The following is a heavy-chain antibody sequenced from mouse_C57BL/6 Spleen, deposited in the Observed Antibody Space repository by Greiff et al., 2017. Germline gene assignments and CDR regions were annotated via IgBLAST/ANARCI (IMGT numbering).Heavy chain of an antibody. D-gene: IGHD1-1*02. J-gene: IGHJ4*01. CDR2: IDPESGDT. CDR1: GFNIKDDY. V-gene: IGHV14-4*01. CDR3: TTMRWCGPCAMDD. Sequence: VQLKESGAELVRPGASVKLSCTASGFNIKDDYMHWVKQRPEQGLEWIGWIDPESGDTDYASKFQGKATITADTSSNTAYLQLSSLTSADTAVYYFTTMRWCGPCAMDDWGQGTLVTVSS.